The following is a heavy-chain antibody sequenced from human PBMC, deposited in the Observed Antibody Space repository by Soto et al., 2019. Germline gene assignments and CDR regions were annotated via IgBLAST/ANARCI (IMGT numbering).Heavy chain of an antibody. CDR1: GFTFSSYA. J-gene: IGHJ4*02. V-gene: IGHV3-64D*06. D-gene: IGHD2-21*02. CDR2: ITSNGGST. Sequence: PGGSLRLSCSVSGFTFSSYAMHWVRQAPGKGLEYVSAITSNGGSTYYADSVKGRFTISRDNSKNTLYLQMSSLRAEDTAVYYCVKDRELVEVTPAYYFDYWGQGTLVTVYS. CDR3: VKDRELVEVTPAYYFDY.